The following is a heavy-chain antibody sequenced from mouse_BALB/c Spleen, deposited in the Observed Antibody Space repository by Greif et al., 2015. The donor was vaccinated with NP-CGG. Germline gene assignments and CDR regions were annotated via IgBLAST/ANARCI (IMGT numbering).Heavy chain of an antibody. D-gene: IGHD4-1*01. Sequence: QVQLQQSGPELVKPGASVKISCKASGYTFTDYYINWVKQKPGQGLEWIGWIYPGSGNTKYNEKFKGKAALTVDTSSSTAYMQLSSLTSEDTAVYFCARRTGTEAMDYWGLGTSVTVSS. CDR2: IYPGSGNT. J-gene: IGHJ4*01. CDR3: ARRTGTEAMDY. CDR1: GYTFTDYY. V-gene: IGHV1-84*02.